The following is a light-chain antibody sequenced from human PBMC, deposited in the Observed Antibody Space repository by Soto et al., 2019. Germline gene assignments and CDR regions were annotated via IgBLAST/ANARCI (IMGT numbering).Light chain of an antibody. CDR3: QQSYSTPT. J-gene: IGKJ1*01. CDR1: QSISSY. Sequence: DIQMTQSPSSLSASVGDRVTITCRASQSISSYLNWYQQKPEKAPKLLIYAASSLQSLVPSRFSGSGSGTDFTLTISSLQPEDFATYYCQQSYSTPTFGQGTKV. CDR2: AAS. V-gene: IGKV1-39*01.